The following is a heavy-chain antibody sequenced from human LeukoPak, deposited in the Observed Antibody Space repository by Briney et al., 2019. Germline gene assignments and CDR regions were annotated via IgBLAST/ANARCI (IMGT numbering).Heavy chain of an antibody. D-gene: IGHD7-27*01. V-gene: IGHV3-11*01. CDR3: ARDLNWVNFDY. Sequence: GGSLRLSCAASGFTFSSYAMSWIRQAPGKGLEWVSYISSSGSTIYYADSVKGRFTISRDNAKNSLYLQMNSLRAEDTAVYYCARDLNWVNFDYWGQGTLVTVSS. J-gene: IGHJ4*02. CDR1: GFTFSSYA. CDR2: ISSSGSTI.